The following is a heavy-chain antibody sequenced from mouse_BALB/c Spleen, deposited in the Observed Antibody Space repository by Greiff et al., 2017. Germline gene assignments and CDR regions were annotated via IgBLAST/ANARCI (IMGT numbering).Heavy chain of an antibody. Sequence: EVMLVESGGGLVQPGGSRKLSCAASGFTFSSFGMHWVRQAPEKGLEWVAYISSGSSTIYYADTVKGRFTISRDNPKNTLFLQMTSLRSEDTAMYYCAREGTGTGYYFDYWGQGTTLTVSS. V-gene: IGHV5-17*02. CDR3: AREGTGTGYYFDY. CDR2: ISSGSSTI. D-gene: IGHD4-1*01. CDR1: GFTFSSFG. J-gene: IGHJ2*01.